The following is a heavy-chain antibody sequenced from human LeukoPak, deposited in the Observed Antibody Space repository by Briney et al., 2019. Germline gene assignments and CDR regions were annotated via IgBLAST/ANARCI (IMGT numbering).Heavy chain of an antibody. V-gene: IGHV1-2*02. Sequence: ASVKVSCKTSGYTFSDYYIHWVRQAPGQGLEWMGWINPNSGGTNYAQKFQGRVTMTRDTSISTAYMELSRLRSDDTAVYYCARSGRPLLYYFDYWGQGTLVTVSS. CDR1: GYTFSDYY. D-gene: IGHD6-6*01. CDR3: ARSGRPLLYYFDY. J-gene: IGHJ4*02. CDR2: INPNSGGT.